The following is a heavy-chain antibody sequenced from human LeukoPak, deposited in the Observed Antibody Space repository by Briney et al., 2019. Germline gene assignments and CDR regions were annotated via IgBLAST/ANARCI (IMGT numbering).Heavy chain of an antibody. CDR3: ARDPNDFWSGYPTFDY. V-gene: IGHV1-2*02. CDR1: GYTFTGYY. J-gene: IGHJ4*02. CDR2: INPNSGGT. Sequence: ASVNVSRKASGYTFTGYYMHWVRQAPGQGREWMGWINPNSGGTNYAQKFQGRVTMTRDTSISTAYMELSRLRSDDTAVYYCARDPNDFWSGYPTFDYWGQGTLVTVSS. D-gene: IGHD3-3*01.